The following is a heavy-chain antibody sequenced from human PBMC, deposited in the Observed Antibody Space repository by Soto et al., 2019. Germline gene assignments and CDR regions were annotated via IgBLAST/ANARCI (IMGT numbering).Heavy chain of an antibody. V-gene: IGHV4-59*01. D-gene: IGHD1-1*01. J-gene: IGHJ6*02. CDR3: TRHAIIPKLQYGIDV. Sequence: SETLSLTCTVSGGSISGYYWSWIRQPPGKGLEWIGYIFYRGNTLYNPSLQSRVTISVDTSKNQFFLGLTSVTAADTAGYYCTRHAIIPKLQYGIDVWGQGASVTVSS. CDR1: GGSISGYY. CDR2: IFYRGNT.